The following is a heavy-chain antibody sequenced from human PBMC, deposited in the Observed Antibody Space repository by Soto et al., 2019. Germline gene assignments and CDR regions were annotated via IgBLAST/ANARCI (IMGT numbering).Heavy chain of an antibody. V-gene: IGHV1-18*01. D-gene: IGHD2-2*01. CDR3: ARDCSSTSCYGWGAFDI. J-gene: IGHJ3*02. Sequence: ASVKVSCKASGYTFTSYGISWVRQAPGQGLEWMGWISAYNGNTNYAQKLQGRVTMTTETSTSTAYMELRSLRSDDTAVYYCARDCSSTSCYGWGAFDIWGQGTMVTVSS. CDR1: GYTFTSYG. CDR2: ISAYNGNT.